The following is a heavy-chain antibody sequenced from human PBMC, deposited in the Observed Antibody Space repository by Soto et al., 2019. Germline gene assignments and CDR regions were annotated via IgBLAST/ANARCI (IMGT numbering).Heavy chain of an antibody. D-gene: IGHD6-6*01. V-gene: IGHV1-69*13. J-gene: IGHJ6*03. CDR2: IIPIFGTA. CDR3: ARGGGSSSDYYYYYYYMDV. CDR1: GGTFSSYA. Sequence: ASVKVSCKASGGTFSSYAISWVRQAPGQGLEWMGGIIPIFGTANYAQKFQGRVTITADESTSTAYMELSSLRSEDTAVYYCARGGGSSSDYYYYYYYMDVWGKGTTVTVSS.